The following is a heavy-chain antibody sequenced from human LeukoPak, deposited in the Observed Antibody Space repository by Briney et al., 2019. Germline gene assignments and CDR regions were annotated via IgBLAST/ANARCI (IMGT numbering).Heavy chain of an antibody. V-gene: IGHV4-38-2*02. D-gene: IGHD3-3*01. CDR1: GYSTSSGYY. Sequence: PSETLSLTCTVSGYSTSSGYYWGWIRQPPGKGLEWIGSIYHSGSTYYNPSLKSRVTISVDTSKNQFSLKLSSVTAADTAVYYCARSLRFLEWPSDAFDIWGQGTMVTVSS. CDR2: IYHSGST. CDR3: ARSLRFLEWPSDAFDI. J-gene: IGHJ3*02.